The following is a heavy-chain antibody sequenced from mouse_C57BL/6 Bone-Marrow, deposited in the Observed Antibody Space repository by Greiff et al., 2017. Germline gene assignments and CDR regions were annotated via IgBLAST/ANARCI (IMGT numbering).Heavy chain of an antibody. D-gene: IGHD1-1*01. Sequence: EVMLVESGGGLVKPGGSLKLSCAASGFTFSDYGMHWVRQAPEKGLEWVAYISSGSSTIYYADPVKGRFTISRDNAKNTLFLQMTSLRSEDTAMYYCARGFYYGRNFDYWGQGTTLTVSS. CDR2: ISSGSSTI. V-gene: IGHV5-17*01. CDR1: GFTFSDYG. J-gene: IGHJ2*01. CDR3: ARGFYYGRNFDY.